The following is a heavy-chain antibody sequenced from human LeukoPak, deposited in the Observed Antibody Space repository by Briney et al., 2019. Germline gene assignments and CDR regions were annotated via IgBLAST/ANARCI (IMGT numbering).Heavy chain of an antibody. CDR2: TYTSGST. CDR3: AREDIVVVPAAIGFDY. Sequence: PETLSLTCTVSGGSISSYYWSWIRQPAGKGLEWIGRTYTSGSTNYNPSLKSRVTISVDTSKNQFSLKLSSVTAADTAVYYCAREDIVVVPAAIGFDYWGQGTLVTVSS. D-gene: IGHD2-2*01. V-gene: IGHV4-4*07. J-gene: IGHJ4*02. CDR1: GGSISSYY.